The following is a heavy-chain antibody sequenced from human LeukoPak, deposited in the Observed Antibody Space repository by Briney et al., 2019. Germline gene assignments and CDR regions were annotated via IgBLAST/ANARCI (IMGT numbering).Heavy chain of an antibody. CDR1: GFTFSSYA. CDR2: ISGSGDSK. V-gene: IGHV3-23*01. Sequence: GGSLRLSCAAPGFTFSSYALSWVRQAPGKELEWVSAISGSGDSKYYADSVRGRFTISRDNSKNTLDLQMNSLRAEDTAVYYCAKVGNLRTSFGAFDIWGQGTMVTVSS. CDR3: AKVGNLRTSFGAFDI. J-gene: IGHJ3*02. D-gene: IGHD7-27*01.